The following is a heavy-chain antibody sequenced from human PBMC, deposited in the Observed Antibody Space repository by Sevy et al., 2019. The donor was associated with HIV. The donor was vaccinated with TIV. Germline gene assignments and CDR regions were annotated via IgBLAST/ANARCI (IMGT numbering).Heavy chain of an antibody. Sequence: GGSLRLSCAASGFTFSNAWMSWVRQAPGKGLEWVGRIKNKTDGGTRALAGPVKGRIIISRDDSGNTLYLQMNSLKIEDTGVYYCATGLGKSDFDYWGQGTLVTVSS. D-gene: IGHD3-9*01. CDR1: GFTFSNAW. CDR3: ATGLGKSDFDY. CDR2: IKNKTDGGTR. V-gene: IGHV3-15*05. J-gene: IGHJ4*02.